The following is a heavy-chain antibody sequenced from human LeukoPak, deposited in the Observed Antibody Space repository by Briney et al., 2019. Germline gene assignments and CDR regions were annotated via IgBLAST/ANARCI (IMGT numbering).Heavy chain of an antibody. CDR1: GYTFTGYY. V-gene: IGHV1-2*02. CDR2: INPNSGGT. Sequence: GASVRVSCKASGYTFTGYYMHWVRQAPGQGPEWMGWINPNSGGTNYAQKFQGRVTMTRDTSISTAYMELSRLRSDDTAVYYCAKDGTLGITAGAYDHHHYGMDVWGQGTTVTVSS. CDR3: AKDGTLGITAGAYDHHHYGMDV. J-gene: IGHJ6*02. D-gene: IGHD6-13*01.